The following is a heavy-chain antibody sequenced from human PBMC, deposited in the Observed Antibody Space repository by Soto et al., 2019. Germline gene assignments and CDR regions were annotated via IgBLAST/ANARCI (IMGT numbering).Heavy chain of an antibody. CDR3: ARPLWRDDYNWGYFDL. D-gene: IGHD4-4*01. Sequence: QVQLVESGGGVVQPGRSLRLSCAASGFTFSSYAMHWVRQAPGKGLEWVAVISYDRSNKYYADSVKGRFTISRDNSKNTLYLQMNSLRAEDTAVYYCARPLWRDDYNWGYFDLWGRGTLVTVSS. CDR2: ISYDRSNK. J-gene: IGHJ2*01. CDR1: GFTFSSYA. V-gene: IGHV3-30-3*01.